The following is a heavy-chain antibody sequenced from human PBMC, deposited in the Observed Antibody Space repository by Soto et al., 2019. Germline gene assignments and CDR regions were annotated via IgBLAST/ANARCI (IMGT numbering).Heavy chain of an antibody. CDR1: GFSFSTYA. D-gene: IGHD6-19*01. Sequence: WSLRLSCAASGFSFSTYAVHWVRQAPGKGLEWVAVISNDGSKKYYGGSVKGRFTISRDNSNNTVYLQMNSLRPEDTAVYYCARSIAVAGLDYWGPGALVTVSS. CDR2: ISNDGSKK. CDR3: ARSIAVAGLDY. J-gene: IGHJ4*02. V-gene: IGHV3-30-3*01.